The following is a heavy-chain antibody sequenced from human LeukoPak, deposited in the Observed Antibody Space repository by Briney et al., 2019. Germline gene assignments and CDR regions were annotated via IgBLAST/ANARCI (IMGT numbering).Heavy chain of an antibody. CDR3: ARRGYSYGFRAYLDY. J-gene: IGHJ4*02. V-gene: IGHV1-3*03. D-gene: IGHD5-18*01. CDR1: GYTFTHYA. CDR2: INAGNGNT. Sequence: ASVKVSCKASGYTFTHYAMHWVRQAPGQRLEWMGWINAGNGNTKYSQEFQGRVTITRDTSATTAYMELSSLISEDMAVYYCARRGYSYGFRAYLDYWGRG.